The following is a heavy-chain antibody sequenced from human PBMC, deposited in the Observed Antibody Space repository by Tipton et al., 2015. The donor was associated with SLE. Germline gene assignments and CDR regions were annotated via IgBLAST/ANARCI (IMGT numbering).Heavy chain of an antibody. D-gene: IGHD2-8*01. CDR1: DGSLSSHY. Sequence: TLSLTCTVSDGSLSSHYWTLFRQPPGKGLEWVGYFYYSGNAKYNPSLKRRVTISGDTSKNQFSLKLSSVTAADTAVYYCARHDTNYGRNWFDPWCQGTLVTVSS. J-gene: IGHJ5*02. V-gene: IGHV4-59*08. CDR3: ARHDTNYGRNWFDP. CDR2: FYYSGNA.